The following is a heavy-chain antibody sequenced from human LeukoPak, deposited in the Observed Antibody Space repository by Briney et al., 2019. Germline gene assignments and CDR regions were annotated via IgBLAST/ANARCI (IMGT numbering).Heavy chain of an antibody. CDR3: ARAHSGWYFIYYFDY. CDR1: GGSISSSSYY. CDR2: IYYSGST. Sequence: PSETLSLTCTVSGGSISSSSYYWGWIRQPPGKGLEWIGSIYYSGSTYYNPSLKSRVTISVDTSKNQFSLKLSSVTAADTAVYYCARAHSGWYFIYYFDYWGQGTLVTVSS. D-gene: IGHD6-19*01. V-gene: IGHV4-39*07. J-gene: IGHJ4*02.